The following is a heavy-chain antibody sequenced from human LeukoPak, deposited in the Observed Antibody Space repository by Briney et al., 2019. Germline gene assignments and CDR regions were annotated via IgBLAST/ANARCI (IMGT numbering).Heavy chain of an antibody. V-gene: IGHV4-34*01. D-gene: IGHD3-22*01. Sequence: PTETLSLTCAVYGGSFSGYYWSWIRQPPGKGLEWIGEINHSGSTNYNPSLKSRVTISVDTSKNQFSLKLSSVTAADTAVYYCARGRGFLSHWGQGTLVTVSS. CDR1: GGSFSGYY. CDR2: INHSGST. CDR3: ARGRGFLSH. J-gene: IGHJ4*02.